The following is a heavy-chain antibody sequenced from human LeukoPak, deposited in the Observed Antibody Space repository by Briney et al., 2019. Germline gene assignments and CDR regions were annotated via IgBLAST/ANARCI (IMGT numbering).Heavy chain of an antibody. J-gene: IGHJ5*02. CDR3: AREYPKGGSYRFDP. D-gene: IGHD3-16*01. Sequence: PSETLSLTCTVSGGSISSYYWSWIRQPPGKGLEWIGEINHSGSTNYNPSLKSRVTISVDTPKNQFSLKLCSVTAADTAVYYCAREYPKGGSYRFDPWGQGTLVTVSS. CDR2: INHSGST. V-gene: IGHV4-34*01. CDR1: GGSISSYY.